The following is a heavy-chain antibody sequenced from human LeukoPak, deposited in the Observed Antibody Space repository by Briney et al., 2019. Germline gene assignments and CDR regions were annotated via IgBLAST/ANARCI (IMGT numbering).Heavy chain of an antibody. Sequence: SSETLSLTCTVSGGSISSYYWSWIRQSPGKGLEWIGYIYYSGTTKYNPSLRSRVTISVDTSKNQFSLKLRSVTAADTAVYYCARHYGSGSFEKFYFDFWGQGTLVTVSS. CDR1: GGSISSYY. V-gene: IGHV4-59*08. D-gene: IGHD3-10*01. CDR2: IYYSGTT. CDR3: ARHYGSGSFEKFYFDF. J-gene: IGHJ4*02.